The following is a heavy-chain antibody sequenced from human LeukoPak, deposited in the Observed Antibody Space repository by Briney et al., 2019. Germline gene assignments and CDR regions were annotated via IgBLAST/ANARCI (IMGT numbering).Heavy chain of an antibody. V-gene: IGHV1-2*02. J-gene: IGHJ4*02. CDR2: INPNSGGT. CDR3: ATGADYYDSSGYYPQFDY. Sequence: ASVKVSCKASGYTFTGYYMHWVRQAPGQGLEWMGWINPNSGGTNYAQKFQGRVTMTRDTSISTAYMELSRLRSDGTAVYYCATGADYYDSSGYYPQFDYWGQGTLVTVSS. CDR1: GYTFTGYY. D-gene: IGHD3-22*01.